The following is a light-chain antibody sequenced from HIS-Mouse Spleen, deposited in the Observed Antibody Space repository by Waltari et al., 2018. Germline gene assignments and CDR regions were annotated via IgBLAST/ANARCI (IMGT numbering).Light chain of an antibody. J-gene: IGLJ2*01. CDR2: GDS. Sequence: SYELTQPPSVSVSPGQTARITCSGDALPKQYAYWAQQKSGQAPVLVIYGDSKRPSGIPERFSGSSSGTMATLTISGAQVEDEADYYCYSTDSSGNHRVFSGGTKLTVL. V-gene: IGLV3-10*01. CDR3: YSTDSSGNHRV. CDR1: ALPKQY.